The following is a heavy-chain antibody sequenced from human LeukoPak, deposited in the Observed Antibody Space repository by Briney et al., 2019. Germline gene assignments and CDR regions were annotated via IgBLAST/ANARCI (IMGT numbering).Heavy chain of an antibody. J-gene: IGHJ4*02. V-gene: IGHV3-23*01. CDR1: GFTFSSYA. Sequence: PGGSLRLSCAASGFTFSSYAMSWVRQAPGKGLEWVSAISGSGGSTYYADSVKGRFTISRDNSKNTLYLQMNSLRAEDAAVYYCAKDLQWLVHSYFDYWGQGTLVTVSS. CDR3: AKDLQWLVHSYFDY. D-gene: IGHD6-19*01. CDR2: ISGSGGST.